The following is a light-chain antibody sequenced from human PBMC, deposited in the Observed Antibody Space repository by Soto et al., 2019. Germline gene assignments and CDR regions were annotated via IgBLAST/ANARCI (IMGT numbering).Light chain of an antibody. V-gene: IGKV3-20*01. J-gene: IGKJ3*01. CDR3: QQYSSSPFT. CDR1: QSVSSSY. Sequence: EIVLTQSPGTLSLSPGERATLSCRASQSVSSSYLGWYQQKPGQAPRLLIYGASSRATGILDRFSGSGSGTDFTLTISRLEPEDFAVYYCQQYSSSPFTFGPGTKVDIK. CDR2: GAS.